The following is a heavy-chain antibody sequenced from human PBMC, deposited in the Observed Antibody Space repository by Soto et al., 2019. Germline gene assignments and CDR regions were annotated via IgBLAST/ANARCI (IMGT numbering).Heavy chain of an antibody. J-gene: IGHJ4*02. D-gene: IGHD3-10*01. CDR3: ARDLNYGLYYFDY. CDR2: IYPTGTT. Sequence: PSETLSLTCAVSGYSISRGCYWDWIRQAPGKGMEWIGSIYPTGTTYYNPSLKSRVTISVDTSKNQFSLTLTSVTAADTGVYYCARDLNYGLYYFDYWGPGTLVTVSS. V-gene: IGHV4-38-2*02. CDR1: GYSISRGCY.